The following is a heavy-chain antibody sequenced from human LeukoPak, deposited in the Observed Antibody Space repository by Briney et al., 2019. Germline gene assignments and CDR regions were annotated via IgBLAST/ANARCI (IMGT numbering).Heavy chain of an antibody. D-gene: IGHD3-10*01. CDR3: ARGGPGSHFDY. V-gene: IGHV4-38-2*01. CDR1: GYSISSGYY. CDR2: TYHSGST. J-gene: IGHJ4*02. Sequence: SETLSLTWAVSGYSISSGYYWGWIRQPQGKGLEWIGSTYHSGSTYYNPSLKSRVTISVDTSKNQFSLKLSSVTAADTAVYYCARGGPGSHFDYWGQGTLVTVSS.